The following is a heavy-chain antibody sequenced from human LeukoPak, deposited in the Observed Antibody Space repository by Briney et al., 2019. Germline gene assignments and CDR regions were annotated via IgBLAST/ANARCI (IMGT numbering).Heavy chain of an antibody. CDR1: GGSISSYY. D-gene: IGHD1-26*01. V-gene: IGHV4-59*12. CDR3: ARGRSYPITFDY. J-gene: IGHJ4*02. Sequence: SETLSLTCTVSGGSISSYYWSWIRQPPGKGLEWIGYIYYSGSTNYNPSLKSRVTISVDTSKNQFSLRLSSVTAADTAVYYCARGRSYPITFDYWGQGTLVTVSS. CDR2: IYYSGST.